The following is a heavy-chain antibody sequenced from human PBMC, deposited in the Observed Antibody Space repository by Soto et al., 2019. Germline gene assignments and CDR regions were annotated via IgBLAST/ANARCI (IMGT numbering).Heavy chain of an antibody. D-gene: IGHD3-10*01. Sequence: EVQLVQSGPEVKKPGESLRISCRASGYSFTSYRISWVRQMPGKGLEWMGTIYPSDFSTNYNPSFQGRVGFSTDRSISVVYLQWFSLRASDTAMYYCARLGFGETAFDVWGQGTMVTVSS. V-gene: IGHV5-10-1*01. CDR1: GYSFTSYR. J-gene: IGHJ3*01. CDR2: IYPSDFST. CDR3: ARLGFGETAFDV.